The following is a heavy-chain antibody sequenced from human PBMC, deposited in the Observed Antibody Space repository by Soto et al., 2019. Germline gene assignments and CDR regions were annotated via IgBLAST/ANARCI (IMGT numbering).Heavy chain of an antibody. CDR2: MNPNSGNT. Sequence: ASVKVSCKASGYTFTSYDINWVRQATGQGLEWMGWMNPNSGNTGYAQKFQGRVTMTRDTSISTAYMELRSLRSDDTAVYYCARDQAVAGTALDYWGQGTLVTVS. D-gene: IGHD6-19*01. CDR3: ARDQAVAGTALDY. J-gene: IGHJ4*02. CDR1: GYTFTSYD. V-gene: IGHV1-8*01.